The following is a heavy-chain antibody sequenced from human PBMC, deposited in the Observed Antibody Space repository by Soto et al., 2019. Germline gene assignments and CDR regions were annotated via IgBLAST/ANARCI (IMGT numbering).Heavy chain of an antibody. Sequence: GSLRLSCAASGFTFSSYWMSWVRQAPGKGLEWVANIKQDGSEKYYVDSVKGRFTISRDNAKNSLYLQMNSLRAEDTAVYYCARDPPFSEPYYYDSSGPWPYYYYGMDVWGQGTTVTVSS. CDR2: IKQDGSEK. J-gene: IGHJ6*02. V-gene: IGHV3-7*03. CDR3: ARDPPFSEPYYYDSSGPWPYYYYGMDV. CDR1: GFTFSSYW. D-gene: IGHD3-22*01.